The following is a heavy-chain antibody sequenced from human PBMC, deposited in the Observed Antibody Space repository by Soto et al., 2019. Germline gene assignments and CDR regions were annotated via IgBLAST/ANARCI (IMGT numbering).Heavy chain of an antibody. V-gene: IGHV4-31*03. J-gene: IGHJ4*02. D-gene: IGHD1-1*01. CDR1: GVSISRGGYF. Sequence: QVQLQESGPGLVKPSQTLSLTCTVSGVSISRGGYFWSWIRQPPGKGLEWIGTIFYIGTTYYNPSLRGRVTISVDTSKNQFSLKLSSVTAAATAVYFCARGVLYWGQGTLGTVA. CDR2: IFYIGTT. CDR3: ARGVLY.